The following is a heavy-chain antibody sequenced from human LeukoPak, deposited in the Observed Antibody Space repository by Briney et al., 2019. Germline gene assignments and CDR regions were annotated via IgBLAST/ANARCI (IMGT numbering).Heavy chain of an antibody. CDR2: INPSGGST. Sequence: EASVTVSCKASGYTFTSYYMHWVRQAPGQGLEWMGIINPSGGSTSYAQKFQGRVTMTRDTPTSTVYMELSSLRSEDTAVYYCARDSGSADYIVVVPAALDYWGQGTLVTVSS. CDR1: GYTFTSYY. J-gene: IGHJ4*02. CDR3: ARDSGSADYIVVVPAALDY. V-gene: IGHV1-46*01. D-gene: IGHD2-2*01.